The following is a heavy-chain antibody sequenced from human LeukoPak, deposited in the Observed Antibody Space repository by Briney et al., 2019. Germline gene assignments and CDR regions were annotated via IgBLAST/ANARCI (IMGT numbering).Heavy chain of an antibody. D-gene: IGHD4-23*01. V-gene: IGHV5-51*01. CDR2: IYPGDSDT. CDR1: GYSFTSYW. Sequence: GESLKISCQGSGYSFTSYWIAWVRQMSGKGLECMGIIYPGDSDTRYSPSFQGQVTISADKSNSTAYLQWSSLKASDTAMYYCASRTADVTEMPDAFDIWGQGTMVSVSS. CDR3: ASRTADVTEMPDAFDI. J-gene: IGHJ3*02.